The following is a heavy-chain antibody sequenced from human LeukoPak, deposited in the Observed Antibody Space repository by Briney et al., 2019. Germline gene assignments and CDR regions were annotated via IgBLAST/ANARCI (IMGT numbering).Heavy chain of an antibody. J-gene: IGHJ5*02. CDR1: GGSFSGYY. CDR2: INHSGST. D-gene: IGHD6-13*01. V-gene: IGHV4-34*01. Sequence: SETLSLTCAVYGGSFSGYYWSWIRQPPGKGLEWIGEINHSGSTNYNPSLKSRVTISVDRSKNQFSLKLSSVTAADTAVYYCARDDSSSWSGGGWFDPWGQGTLVTVSS. CDR3: ARDDSSSWSGGGWFDP.